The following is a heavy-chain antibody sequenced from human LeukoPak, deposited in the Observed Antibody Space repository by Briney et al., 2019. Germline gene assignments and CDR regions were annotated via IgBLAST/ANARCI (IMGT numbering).Heavy chain of an antibody. V-gene: IGHV4-59*01. CDR1: GGSISSYY. CDR2: IYYSGST. J-gene: IGHJ4*02. CDR3: ARDLPPALDY. Sequence: PSETLSLTCTVSGGSISSYYWSWIRQPPGKGLEWIGYIYYSGSTNYNPSLKSRVTISVDTSKNQFSLKLSSVTAADTAVYYCARDLPPALDYWGQGTLVTVSS.